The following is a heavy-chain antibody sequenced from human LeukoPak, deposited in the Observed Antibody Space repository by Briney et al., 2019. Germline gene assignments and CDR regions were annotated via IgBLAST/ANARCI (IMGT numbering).Heavy chain of an antibody. D-gene: IGHD2-2*02. CDR3: ARHRTPDADCSSTSCYRSGAGRRFDP. Sequence: ASVKVSCKASGYTFTSYGISWVRQAPGQGLEWMGWISAYNGNTNYAQRLQGRVTMTTDTSTSTAYMELRSLRSDDTAVYYCARHRTPDADCSSTSCYRSGAGRRFDPWGQGTLVTVSS. CDR1: GYTFTSYG. J-gene: IGHJ5*02. CDR2: ISAYNGNT. V-gene: IGHV1-18*04.